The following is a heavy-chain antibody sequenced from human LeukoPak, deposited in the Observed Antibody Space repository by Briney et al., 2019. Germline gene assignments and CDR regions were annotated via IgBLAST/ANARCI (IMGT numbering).Heavy chain of an antibody. CDR3: ARAMVRGPYYYYAMDV. CDR2: INTDGSIK. Sequence: PGGSLRLSCAGSGFTFGSFWMHWVRQAPGKGLVWVSRINTDGSIKDYADSVKGRFTVSRDNGKKSLFLQMNSLRAEDTAVYYCARAMVRGPYYYYAMDVWGLGTTVTVSS. D-gene: IGHD3-10*01. J-gene: IGHJ6*02. CDR1: GFTFGSFW. V-gene: IGHV3-74*01.